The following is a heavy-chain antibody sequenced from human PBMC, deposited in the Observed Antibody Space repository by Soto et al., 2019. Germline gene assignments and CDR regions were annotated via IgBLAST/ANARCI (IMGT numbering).Heavy chain of an antibody. CDR1: GFTFSSYA. CDR3: AKEGITMIVGPGAFDI. CDR2: ISGSGGST. V-gene: IGHV3-23*01. J-gene: IGHJ3*02. Sequence: GGSLRLSCAASGFTFSSYAMSWVRQAPGKGLEWVSAISGSGGSTYYADSVKGRFTISRDNSKNTLYLQMNSLRAEDTAVYYCAKEGITMIVGPGAFDIWGQGTMVTVS. D-gene: IGHD3-22*01.